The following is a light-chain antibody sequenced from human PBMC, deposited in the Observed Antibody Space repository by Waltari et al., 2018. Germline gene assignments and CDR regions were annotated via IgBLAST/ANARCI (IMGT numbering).Light chain of an antibody. CDR3: QQGNNFPPT. CDR1: QGISNH. J-gene: IGKJ1*01. CDR2: AAS. V-gene: IGKV1-12*01. Sequence: DIQMTQSPSSASASVGDSVTITCRASQGISNHLAWYQQKPGKAPKFLIYAASTLQSGVPSRFSGSGSGTEFTLTISDLQPEDFATYFCQQGNNFPPTFGQGTEVEI.